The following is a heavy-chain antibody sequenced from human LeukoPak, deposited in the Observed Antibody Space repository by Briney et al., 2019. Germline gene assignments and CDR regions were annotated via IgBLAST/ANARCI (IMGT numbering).Heavy chain of an antibody. CDR1: GGSFSGYY. Sequence: RASETLSLTCAVYGGSFSGYYWSWIRQPPGKGLEWIGEINHSGSTNYNPSLKSRVTISVDTSKNQFSLKLSSVTAADTAVYYCARLPLYYCSSTSCYLDWGQGTLITVSS. V-gene: IGHV4-34*01. J-gene: IGHJ4*02. D-gene: IGHD2-2*01. CDR2: INHSGST. CDR3: ARLPLYYCSSTSCYLD.